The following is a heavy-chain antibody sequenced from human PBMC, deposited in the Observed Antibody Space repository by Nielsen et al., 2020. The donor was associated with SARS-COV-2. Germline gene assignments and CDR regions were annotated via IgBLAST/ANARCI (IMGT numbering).Heavy chain of an antibody. CDR3: ARGGRITFGGADDAFDI. CDR2: IYHSGRT. J-gene: IGHJ3*02. D-gene: IGHD3-16*01. V-gene: IGHV4-30-2*01. Sequence: SQTLSLTCAVSAVSISSGGYSWSWLRQPPGKGLEWIGYIYHSGRTYYNPSLKSRVTISVDRSKNQFSLKLSSVTAADTAVYYCARGGRITFGGADDAFDIWGQGTMVTVSS. CDR1: AVSISSGGYS.